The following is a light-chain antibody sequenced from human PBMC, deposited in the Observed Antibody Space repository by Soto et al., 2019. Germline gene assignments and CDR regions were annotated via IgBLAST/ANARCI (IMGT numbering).Light chain of an antibody. J-gene: IGKJ1*01. V-gene: IGKV3-11*01. CDR3: QQRSNWPPGTWT. CDR1: QSVSSY. CDR2: DAS. Sequence: EIVLTQSPATLSLSPGERATLSCRASQSVSSYLAWYQQKPGQAPRLLIYDASNRATGIPARFSGSGSGTDFTLTISSLEPEDFAVYYCQQRSNWPPGTWTFGKGTKVEIK.